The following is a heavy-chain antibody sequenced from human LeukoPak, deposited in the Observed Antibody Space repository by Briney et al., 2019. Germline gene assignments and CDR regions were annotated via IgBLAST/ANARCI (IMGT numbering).Heavy chain of an antibody. CDR3: AKDWETDIVVVVAASDAFDI. V-gene: IGHV3-23*01. CDR1: GFTFSSYA. Sequence: RPGGSLRLSCAASGFTFSSYAMSWVRQAPGKGLEWVSAISGSGGSTYYADSVKGRFTISRDNSKNTLYLQMNSLRAEDTAVYYCAKDWETDIVVVVAASDAFDIWGQGTMVTVSS. CDR2: ISGSGGST. D-gene: IGHD2-15*01. J-gene: IGHJ3*02.